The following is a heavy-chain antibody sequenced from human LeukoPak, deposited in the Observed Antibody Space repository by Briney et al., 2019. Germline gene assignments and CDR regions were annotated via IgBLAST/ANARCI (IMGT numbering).Heavy chain of an antibody. CDR1: TDYSIRSGDY. V-gene: IGHV4-39*02. J-gene: IGHJ5*01. Sequence: PSETLSLTCVVSTDYSIRSGDYWGWIRQPPGKGLEWIGTIYYNGDTFYNPSLESRVTMSVDTSASHFSLRLSSVTAADTAVYYCAVLLYRHYHWFDSWGQGTLVSVSS. CDR2: IYYNGDT. CDR3: AVLLYRHYHWFDS. D-gene: IGHD3-16*02.